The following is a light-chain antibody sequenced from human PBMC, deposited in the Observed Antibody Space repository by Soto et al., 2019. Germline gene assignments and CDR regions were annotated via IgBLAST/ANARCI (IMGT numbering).Light chain of an antibody. CDR2: EVF. CDR1: SSDVGNYNY. J-gene: IGLJ7*01. Sequence: QSALTQPPSASGSPGQSVTISCTGTSSDVGNYNYVSWYQQHPGKAPKLMISEVFKRPSGVPDRFSGSKSGNTASLTVSGLQAEDEADYYCSSYAGSNNDVFGTGTQLTVL. CDR3: SSYAGSNNDV. V-gene: IGLV2-8*01.